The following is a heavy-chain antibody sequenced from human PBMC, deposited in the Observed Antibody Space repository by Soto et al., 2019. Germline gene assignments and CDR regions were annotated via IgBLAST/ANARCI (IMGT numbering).Heavy chain of an antibody. CDR2: IDPSDSYT. Sequence: GESLKISCKGSGYSFTSYWISWVRQMPGKGLEWMGRIDPSDSYTNYSPSFQGHVTISADKSISTAYLQWSSLKASDTAMYYCATTTVVTPLWNWFDPWGQGTLVTVSS. D-gene: IGHD4-17*01. CDR1: GYSFTSYW. J-gene: IGHJ5*02. V-gene: IGHV5-10-1*01. CDR3: ATTTVVTPLWNWFDP.